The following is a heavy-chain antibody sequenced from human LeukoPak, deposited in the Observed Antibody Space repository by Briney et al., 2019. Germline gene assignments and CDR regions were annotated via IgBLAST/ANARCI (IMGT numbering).Heavy chain of an antibody. CDR2: IKSKTDGGTT. CDR1: GFTFSNAW. D-gene: IGHD3-10*01. J-gene: IGHJ6*02. V-gene: IGHV3-15*01. Sequence: GGSLRLSCAASGFTFSNAWMSWVRQAPGKGLEWVGRIKSKTDGGTTDYAAPVKGRFTISRDDSKNTLYLQMNSLKTEDTAVYYCTTDRGSGTYYYGMDVLGQGTTLTVSS. CDR3: TTDRGSGTYYYGMDV.